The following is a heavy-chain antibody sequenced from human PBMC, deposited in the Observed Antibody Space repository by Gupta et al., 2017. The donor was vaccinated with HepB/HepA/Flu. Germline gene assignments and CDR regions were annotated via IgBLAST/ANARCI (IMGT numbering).Heavy chain of an antibody. V-gene: IGHV3-15*01. J-gene: IGHJ2*01. CDR1: GFTFSNAW. CDR2: IKSKTNGGTT. D-gene: IGHD4-17*01. CDR3: ITEKLTVTRNFTTTSWYFDL. Sequence: EVQLVESGGGLVKPGGSLRLSCAASGFTFSNAWMSWVRQAPGKGLEWVGHIKSKTNGGTTDYAAPVKGRFTISRDDSRNTLYLQMNSLTTEDTAIYFCITEKLTVTRNFTTTSWYFDLWGRGTLVTVSS.